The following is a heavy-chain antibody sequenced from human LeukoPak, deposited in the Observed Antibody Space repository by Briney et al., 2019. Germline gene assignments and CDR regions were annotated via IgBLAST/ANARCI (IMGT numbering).Heavy chain of an antibody. J-gene: IGHJ4*02. V-gene: IGHV4-59*08. Sequence: SETLSLTCSVSGGSISGYYWSCIRQAPGKGLEWIGYIYSNGATLYSPSLKSRVTMSVDTSKNQFSLKLSSVTAADTAVYYCARLRRDINDWYADDCWGQGTLVTVSS. CDR1: GGSISGYY. D-gene: IGHD6-19*01. CDR2: IYSNGAT. CDR3: ARLRRDINDWYADDC.